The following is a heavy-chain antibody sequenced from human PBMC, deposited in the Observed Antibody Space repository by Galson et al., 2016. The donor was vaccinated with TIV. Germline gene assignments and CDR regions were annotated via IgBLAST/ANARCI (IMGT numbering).Heavy chain of an antibody. V-gene: IGHV4-59*08. CDR3: ARHWDT. CDR2: VYNGDIT. Sequence: LSLTCAVSGASISADYWSWIRQPPGGRLEWIAYVYNGDITNYNPSLKSRLTMSADASKNHFSLRLTSVTAADTAVYYCARHWDTWGQGTLVTVSS. CDR1: GASISADY. J-gene: IGHJ5*02.